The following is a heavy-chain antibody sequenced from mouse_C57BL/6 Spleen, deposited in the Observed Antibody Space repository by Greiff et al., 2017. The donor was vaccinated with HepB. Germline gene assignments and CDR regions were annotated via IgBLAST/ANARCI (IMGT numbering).Heavy chain of an antibody. CDR2: IYPRSGNT. V-gene: IGHV1-81*01. CDR3: ARDGDYYGSSSLYYFDY. J-gene: IGHJ2*01. D-gene: IGHD1-1*01. CDR1: GYTFTSYG. Sequence: QVQLQQSGAELARPGASVKLSCKASGYTFTSYGISWVKQRTGQGLEWIGEIYPRSGNTYYNEKFKGKATLTADKSSSTAYMELRSLTSEDSAVYFCARDGDYYGSSSLYYFDYWGQGTTLTVSS.